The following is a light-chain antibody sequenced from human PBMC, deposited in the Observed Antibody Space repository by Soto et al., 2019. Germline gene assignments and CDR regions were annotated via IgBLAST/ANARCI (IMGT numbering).Light chain of an antibody. V-gene: IGLV2-14*01. CDR3: ISYTSSSTVL. Sequence: QSALTQPASVSGSLGQSITISCTGTSSDVGGYNYVSWYQQHPGKDPKVVIFEVTKRPLGVSSRFSGSKSGNTASLTVSALQAEDEGDYYCISYTSSSTVLFGGGTKLTVL. CDR1: SSDVGGYNY. CDR2: EVT. J-gene: IGLJ2*01.